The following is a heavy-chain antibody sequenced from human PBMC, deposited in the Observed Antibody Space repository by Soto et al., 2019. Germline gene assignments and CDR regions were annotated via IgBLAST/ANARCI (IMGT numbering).Heavy chain of an antibody. Sequence: GGSLRLSCAASGFTFSSYSMNWVRQAPGKGLEWVSYISSSSSTIYYADSVKGRFTISRDNAKNSLYLQMNSLRAEDTAVYYCARTNWNGVPLLDYWGQGTLVTVSS. CDR2: ISSSSSTI. D-gene: IGHD1-20*01. V-gene: IGHV3-48*04. J-gene: IGHJ4*02. CDR1: GFTFSSYS. CDR3: ARTNWNGVPLLDY.